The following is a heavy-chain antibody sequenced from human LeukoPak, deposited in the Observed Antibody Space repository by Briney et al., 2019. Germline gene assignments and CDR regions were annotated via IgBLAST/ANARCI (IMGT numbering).Heavy chain of an antibody. CDR2: MNPNSGNT. J-gene: IGHJ4*02. CDR1: GYTFTSYD. CDR3: ARGATMVRGVIHY. V-gene: IGHV1-8*01. Sequence: ASVKVSCKASGYTFTSYDINWVRQATGQGLEWMGWMNPNSGNTGYAQKFQGRVTMTRNTSVSTAYMELSSLRSEDTAVYYCARGATMVRGVIHYWGQGTLVTVSS. D-gene: IGHD3-10*01.